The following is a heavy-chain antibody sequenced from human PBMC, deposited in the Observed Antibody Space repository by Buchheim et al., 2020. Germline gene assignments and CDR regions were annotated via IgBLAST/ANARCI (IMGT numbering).Heavy chain of an antibody. CDR2: INHSGST. D-gene: IGHD2-2*01. Sequence: QVQLQQWGAGLLKPSETLSLTCAVYGGSFSGYYWSWIRQPPGKGLEWIGEINHSGSTNYNPSLKSRVTISVDTSKNQFSLKLSSVTAADTAVYYCARGRAYHIVVVPAARNNWFDPWGQGTL. V-gene: IGHV4-34*01. CDR3: ARGRAYHIVVVPAARNNWFDP. J-gene: IGHJ5*02. CDR1: GGSFSGYY.